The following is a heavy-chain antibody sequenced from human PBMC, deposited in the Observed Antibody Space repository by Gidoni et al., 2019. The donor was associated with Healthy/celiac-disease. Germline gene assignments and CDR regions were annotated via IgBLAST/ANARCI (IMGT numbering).Heavy chain of an antibody. CDR2: ISYDGSNK. J-gene: IGHJ4*02. Sequence: QVQLVESGGGVVQPGRSLRLSCAASGFTFRSYAMNWVRQAPGKGLEWVAVISYDGSNKYYADSVKGRFTISRDNSKNTLYLQMNSLRAEDTAVYYCAREGHIVVVPAAIDYWGQGTLVTVSS. CDR1: GFTFRSYA. D-gene: IGHD2-2*01. V-gene: IGHV3-30-3*01. CDR3: AREGHIVVVPAAIDY.